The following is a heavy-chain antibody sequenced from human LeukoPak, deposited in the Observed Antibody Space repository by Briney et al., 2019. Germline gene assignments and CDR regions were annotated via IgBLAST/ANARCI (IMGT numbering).Heavy chain of an antibody. J-gene: IGHJ5*02. V-gene: IGHV4-4*09. Sequence: SETLSLTCTVSVGFISRYYWSWIRQPPGKGLEWSGYIYTSGSTNYNPSLKSRVNISVDTSKNQFSLKLSSVTAADTAVYYCANTTSGWFDPWGQGTLVSVSS. CDR3: ANTTSGWFDP. CDR2: IYTSGST. D-gene: IGHD1-14*01. CDR1: VGFISRYY.